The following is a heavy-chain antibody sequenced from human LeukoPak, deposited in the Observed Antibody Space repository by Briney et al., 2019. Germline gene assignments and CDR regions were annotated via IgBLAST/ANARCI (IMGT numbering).Heavy chain of an antibody. Sequence: ASVKVSCKASGYTFTSYDINWVRQATGQGLEWMGWMNPNSGNTGYAQKFQGRVTMTRNTSISTAYMELSSLRSEDTAVYYCARGVDYDFWSGYSESTRDYYYYYYMDVWGKGTTVTVSS. J-gene: IGHJ6*03. V-gene: IGHV1-8*01. CDR3: ARGVDYDFWSGYSESTRDYYYYYYMDV. CDR2: MNPNSGNT. CDR1: GYTFTSYD. D-gene: IGHD3-3*01.